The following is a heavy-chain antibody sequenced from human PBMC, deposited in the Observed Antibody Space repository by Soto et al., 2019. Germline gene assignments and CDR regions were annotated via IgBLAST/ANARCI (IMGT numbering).Heavy chain of an antibody. J-gene: IGHJ4*02. CDR3: AKAPVEMATITGVDY. CDR1: GFTFSSYA. V-gene: IGHV3-23*01. Sequence: GGSLRLSCAASGFTFSSYAMSWVRQAPGKGLEWVSAISGSGGSTYYAASVKGRFTISRDNSKNTLYLQMNSLRAEDTAVYYCAKAPVEMATITGVDYWGQGTLVTVSS. CDR2: ISGSGGST. D-gene: IGHD5-12*01.